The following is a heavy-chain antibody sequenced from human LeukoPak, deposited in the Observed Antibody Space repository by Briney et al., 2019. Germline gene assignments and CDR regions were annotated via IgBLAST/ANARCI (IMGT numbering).Heavy chain of an antibody. CDR3: AIPPFYGDARG. Sequence: PGGSLRLSCAASGFAFNTYSMDWIRQAPGKGLEWVSSISSTSSSVYYADSLKGRFTISRDNAKSSLYLHMNSLRAEDTAVYYCAIPPFYGDARGWGQGTLVTVSS. V-gene: IGHV3-21*01. CDR1: GFAFNTYS. J-gene: IGHJ4*02. D-gene: IGHD4-17*01. CDR2: ISSTSSSV.